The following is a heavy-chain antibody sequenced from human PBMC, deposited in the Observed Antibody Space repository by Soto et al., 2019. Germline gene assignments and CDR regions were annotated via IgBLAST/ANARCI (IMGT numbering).Heavy chain of an antibody. CDR1: GGTFSSYA. Sequence: GASVKVSCKASGGTFSSYAISWVRQAPGQGLEWMGGIIPIFGTANYAQKFQGRVTITADKSTSTAYMELSSLRSEDTAVYYCAREELRFLEWLFSYYYYGMDVWGQGTTVTVSS. CDR3: AREELRFLEWLFSYYYYGMDV. J-gene: IGHJ6*02. D-gene: IGHD3-3*01. CDR2: IIPIFGTA. V-gene: IGHV1-69*06.